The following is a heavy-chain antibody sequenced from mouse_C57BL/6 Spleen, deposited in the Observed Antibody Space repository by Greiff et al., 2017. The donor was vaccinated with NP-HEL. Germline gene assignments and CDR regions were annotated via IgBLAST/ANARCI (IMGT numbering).Heavy chain of an antibody. V-gene: IGHV5-6*02. CDR3: ARHGPLAY. Sequence: DVMLVESGGDLVKPGGSLKLSCAASGFTFSSYGMSWVRQTPDTRLEWVATISSGGSYTYYTDSVKGRFTISRDNAKNTLYLQMSSLKSEDTAMYYCARHGPLAYWGQGTLVTVSA. J-gene: IGHJ3*01. CDR1: GFTFSSYG. CDR2: ISSGGSYT.